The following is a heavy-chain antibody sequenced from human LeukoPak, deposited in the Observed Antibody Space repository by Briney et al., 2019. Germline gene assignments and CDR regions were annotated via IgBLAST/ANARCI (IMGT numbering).Heavy chain of an antibody. V-gene: IGHV4-61*02. CDR1: GDSISSGTYY. CDR2: IYSSGSS. CDR3: ARGPTRAIGFDI. Sequence: TSQTLSLTCSASGDSISSGTYYWSWVRQPAGKGLEWIGRIYSSGSSNYNPSLKSRVALSVDTSKNQFSLKLSSGTAADTAVYYCARGPTRAIGFDIWGQGTTVTVS. J-gene: IGHJ3*02.